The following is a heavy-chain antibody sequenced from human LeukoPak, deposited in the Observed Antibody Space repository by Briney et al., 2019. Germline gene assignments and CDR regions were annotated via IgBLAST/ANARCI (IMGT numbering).Heavy chain of an antibody. D-gene: IGHD3-22*01. CDR2: IYYSGRT. CDR3: ASSGGDYYDSSGYYPRLYYYYGMDV. CDR1: GGSISSYY. V-gene: IGHV4-59*01. J-gene: IGHJ6*02. Sequence: SETLSLTCTVSGGSISSYYWSWIRQPPGKGLEWIGYIYYSGRTNYNPSLKSRVTISVDTSKNQFSLKLSSVTAADTAVYYCASSGGDYYDSSGYYPRLYYYYGMDVWGQGTTVTVSS.